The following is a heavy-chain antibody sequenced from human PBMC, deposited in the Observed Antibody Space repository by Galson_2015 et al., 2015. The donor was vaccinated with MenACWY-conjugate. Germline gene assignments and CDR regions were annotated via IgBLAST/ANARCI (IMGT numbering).Heavy chain of an antibody. CDR2: IIPIFGTA. J-gene: IGHJ6*03. CDR3: ARVPRIMGAITAGRPSYYYYMDV. D-gene: IGHD5-12*01. V-gene: IGHV1-69*13. CDR1: GGTFSSYA. Sequence: SVKVSCKASGGTFSSYAISWVRQAPGQGLEWMGGIIPIFGTANHAQKFQGRVTITADESTSTAYMELSSLRSEDTAVYYCARVPRIMGAITAGRPSYYYYMDVWGKGTTVTVSS.